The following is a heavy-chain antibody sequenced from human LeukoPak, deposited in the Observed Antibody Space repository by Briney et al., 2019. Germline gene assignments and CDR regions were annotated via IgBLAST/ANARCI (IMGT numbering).Heavy chain of an antibody. Sequence: GESLKIPCKGSGYSFTKYWIGWVRQMPGKGLEWMGIIYPGDPDTTYSPSFQGQGTISADKSLSTAYLQWSSLRASDTAIYYCARRRGVTATLNYFDYWGQGTLVTVSS. J-gene: IGHJ4*02. CDR2: IYPGDPDT. CDR1: GYSFTKYW. D-gene: IGHD2-21*02. V-gene: IGHV5-51*01. CDR3: ARRRGVTATLNYFDY.